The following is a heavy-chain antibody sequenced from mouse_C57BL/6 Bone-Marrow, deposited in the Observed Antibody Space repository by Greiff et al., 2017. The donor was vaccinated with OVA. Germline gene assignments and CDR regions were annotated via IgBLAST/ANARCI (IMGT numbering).Heavy chain of an antibody. CDR3: TRDYYGSSYYAMDY. CDR1: GYTFTSYW. Sequence: EVKVVESGTVLARPGASVKMSCKTSGYTFTSYWMHWVKQRPGQGLEWIGAIYPGNSDTSYNQKFKGKAKLTAVTSASTAYMELSSLTNEDSAVYYCTRDYYGSSYYAMDYWGQGTSVTVSS. J-gene: IGHJ4*01. D-gene: IGHD1-1*01. V-gene: IGHV1-5*01. CDR2: IYPGNSDT.